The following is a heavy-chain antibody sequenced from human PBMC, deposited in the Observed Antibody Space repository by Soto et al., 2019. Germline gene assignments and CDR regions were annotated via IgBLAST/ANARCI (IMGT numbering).Heavy chain of an antibody. V-gene: IGHV3-11*06. CDR2: ISSSIRYT. CDR3: ARYSDGYVDY. CDR1: GFTFIDNY. J-gene: IGHJ4*02. Sequence: PWGSLRLSFAASGFTFIDNYFILIRHSPWKWLGWVSYISSSIRYTNYAHSVKARSPTSRENATKSLYLKIKGLRAQAPAVYNFARYSDGYVDYWGQGTLVTVSS. D-gene: IGHD5-18*01.